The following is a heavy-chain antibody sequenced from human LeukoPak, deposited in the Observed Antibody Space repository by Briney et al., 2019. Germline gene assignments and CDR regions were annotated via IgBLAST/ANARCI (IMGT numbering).Heavy chain of an antibody. CDR1: GYTFTGYY. CDR3: ARVDSDYDSSGYLDY. Sequence: ASVKVSCKASGYTFTGYYMHWVRQAPGQGLEWMGCINPNSGGTNYAQKFQGRVTMTRDTSISTAYMELSRLRSDDTAVYYCARVDSDYDSSGYLDYWGQGTLVTVSS. D-gene: IGHD3-22*01. CDR2: INPNSGGT. J-gene: IGHJ4*02. V-gene: IGHV1-2*02.